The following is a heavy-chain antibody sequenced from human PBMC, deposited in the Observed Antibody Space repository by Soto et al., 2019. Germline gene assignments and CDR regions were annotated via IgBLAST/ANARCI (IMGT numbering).Heavy chain of an antibody. CDR3: AREREGYYYYGMDV. V-gene: IGHV1-69*13. CDR2: IIPIFGTA. Sequence: SVKVFCKASGGTFSSYAISWVRQAPGQGLEWMGGIIPIFGTANYAQKFQGRVTITADESTSTAYMELSSLRSEDTAVYYCAREREGYYYYGMDVWGQGTTVTVSS. CDR1: GGTFSSYA. J-gene: IGHJ6*02.